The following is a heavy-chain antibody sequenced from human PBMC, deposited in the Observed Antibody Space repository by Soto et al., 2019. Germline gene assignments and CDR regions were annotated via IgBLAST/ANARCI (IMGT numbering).Heavy chain of an antibody. Sequence: QVQLQESGPGLVKPSQTLSLTCSVSGGSINSGGSHWTWIRQHPEKGLEWIGFIYYYNGATYSTSYNPALQSRVVISVDTSKNQVSLSLSSVTAADTAVYFCAWGTDAYKNGFWGQGTLVTVPS. CDR1: GGSINSGGSH. D-gene: IGHD2-8*01. J-gene: IGHJ4*02. V-gene: IGHV4-31*03. CDR3: AWGTDAYKNGF. CDR2: IYYYNGAT.